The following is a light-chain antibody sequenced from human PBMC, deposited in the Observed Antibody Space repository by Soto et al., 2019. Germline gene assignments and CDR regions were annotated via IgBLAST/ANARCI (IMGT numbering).Light chain of an antibody. J-gene: IGKJ4*01. CDR1: QSVTNT. CDR3: QRYYTWPVT. V-gene: IGKV3-15*01. Sequence: IVMTQSPATLSVSPGERVTISCRASQSVTNTLAWYQHKPGQAPRLLISYASRGATGIPSRFSGSGSGTDFTLTINSLQSEDFAVYYCQRYYTWPVTFGGGTKVEIK. CDR2: YAS.